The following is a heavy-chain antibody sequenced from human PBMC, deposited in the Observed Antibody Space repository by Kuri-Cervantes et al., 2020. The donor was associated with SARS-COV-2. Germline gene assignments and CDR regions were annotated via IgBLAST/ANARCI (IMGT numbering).Heavy chain of an antibody. CDR1: GYTFTSYG. CDR3: ARGVKSRGYYYYYMDV. Sequence: ASVKVSCKASGYTFTSYGISWVRQAPGQGLEWMGWISAYNGNTNYAQKLQGRVTMTTDTSTSTAYMELRSLRSDDTAVYYCARGVKSRGYYYYYMDVWGKGTTVTVSS. V-gene: IGHV1-18*04. CDR2: ISAYNGNT. J-gene: IGHJ6*03. D-gene: IGHD3-16*01.